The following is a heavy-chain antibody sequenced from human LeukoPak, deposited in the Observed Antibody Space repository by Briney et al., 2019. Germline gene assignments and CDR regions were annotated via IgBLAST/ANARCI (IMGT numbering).Heavy chain of an antibody. V-gene: IGHV3-23*01. Sequence: PGGSLRLSCAAAGFTFRSYAMNWVRQGPGKGLEWVSTMSASDAGTYYADSVKGRFTISRDNSKNTLYLQMNSLRAEDTAVYYCAKDLSSSETEYFQHWGQGTLVTVSS. CDR3: AKDLSSSETEYFQH. CDR2: MSASDAGT. J-gene: IGHJ1*01. D-gene: IGHD6-13*01. CDR1: GFTFRSYA.